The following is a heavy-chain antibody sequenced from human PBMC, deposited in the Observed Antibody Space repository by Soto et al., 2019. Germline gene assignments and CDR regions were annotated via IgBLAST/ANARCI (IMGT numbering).Heavy chain of an antibody. Sequence: PGGSLRLSCAASGFTFSSYAMSWVRQAPGKGLEWVSAISGSGGSTYYADSVKGRFTISRDNSKNTLYLQMNSLRAEDTAVYYCAKDPYEAIPLGSSSGYYIPDYWGQGTLVTGSS. J-gene: IGHJ4*02. D-gene: IGHD3-22*01. V-gene: IGHV3-23*01. CDR1: GFTFSSYA. CDR2: ISGSGGST. CDR3: AKDPYEAIPLGSSSGYYIPDY.